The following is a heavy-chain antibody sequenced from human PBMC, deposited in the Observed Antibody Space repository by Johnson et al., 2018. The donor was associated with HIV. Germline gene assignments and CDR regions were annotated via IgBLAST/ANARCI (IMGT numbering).Heavy chain of an antibody. CDR3: TTDVPGGPYYNAFDI. CDR2: ISGSGGST. D-gene: IGHD1-26*01. J-gene: IGHJ3*02. Sequence: VQLVESGGGVVQPGRSLRLSCAASGFTFSSYAMSWVRQAPGKGLEWVSAISGSGGSTDYAAPVKGRFTISRDDSKNTLYLQMNSLKTEDTALYYCTTDVPGGPYYNAFDIWGQGTMVTVSS. V-gene: IGHV3-23*04. CDR1: GFTFSSYA.